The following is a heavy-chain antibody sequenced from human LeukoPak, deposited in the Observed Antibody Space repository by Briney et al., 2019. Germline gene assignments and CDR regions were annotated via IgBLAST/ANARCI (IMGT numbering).Heavy chain of an antibody. CDR3: TRTAPRIPIDL. CDR1: GVSFSGYY. V-gene: IGHV4-34*01. J-gene: IGHJ4*02. Sequence: SETLSLTCAVSGVSFSGYYWSWIRLPPGKGPEWIGEISHSGRTNYNPSLKSRVTISLDTSMNHFSLNLRFVTAADTAVYYCTRTAPRIPIDLWGQGTLVTV. CDR2: ISHSGRT. D-gene: IGHD2-21*01.